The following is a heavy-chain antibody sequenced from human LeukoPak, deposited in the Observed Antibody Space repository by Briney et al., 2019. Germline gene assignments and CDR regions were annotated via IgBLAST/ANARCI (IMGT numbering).Heavy chain of an antibody. CDR1: GGSISSGDYY. J-gene: IGHJ4*02. Sequence: SETLSLTCTVSGGSISSGDYYWSWIRQPPGKGLEWIGYIYYSGSTYYNPSLKSRVTISVDTSKNQFSLKLSSVTAADTAVYYCARGASQWGPHGPYYWGQGTLVTVSS. V-gene: IGHV4-30-4*01. D-gene: IGHD1-26*01. CDR3: ARGASQWGPHGPYY. CDR2: IYYSGST.